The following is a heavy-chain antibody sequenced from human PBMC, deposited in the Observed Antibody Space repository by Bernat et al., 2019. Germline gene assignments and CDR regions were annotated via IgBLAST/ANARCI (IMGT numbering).Heavy chain of an antibody. D-gene: IGHD6-19*01. CDR1: GFTVSSYY. J-gene: IGHJ4*02. CDR3: ARDPYSTGYFDF. CDR2: ILGGGST. Sequence: EVQLVETGGGLIQPGGSLRLSCAASGFTVSSYYMHWVRQAPGKGLEWVSIILGGGSTFYTDSVKGRFTISRDSSRNTLYLQMNSLRAEDTAVYYCARDPYSTGYFDFWGQGILVTVSS. V-gene: IGHV3-53*02.